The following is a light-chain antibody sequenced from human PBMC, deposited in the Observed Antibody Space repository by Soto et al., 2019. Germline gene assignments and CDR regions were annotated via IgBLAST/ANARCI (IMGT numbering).Light chain of an antibody. CDR1: QSVSSSY. CDR3: QEYSKWPLFT. Sequence: EIVLTQSPGTLSLSPGERATLSCRASQSVSSSYLAWYQQKPGQAPRLLIYGVSSRATGIPDRFSGSGSGTDFTLTISRLEPEDFAVYYCQEYSKWPLFTFGPGTRVDIK. V-gene: IGKV3-20*01. J-gene: IGKJ3*01. CDR2: GVS.